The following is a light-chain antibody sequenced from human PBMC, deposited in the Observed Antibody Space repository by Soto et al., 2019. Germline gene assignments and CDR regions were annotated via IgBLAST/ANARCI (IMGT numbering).Light chain of an antibody. J-gene: IGLJ1*01. CDR2: RNN. Sequence: QSVLTQPPSASGTPGQRVTISCSGSSSNIGSNYVYWYQQLPGTAPKLLIYRNNQRPSGVPDRFSGSKSGTSASLAISGLQSEDEADYYCAAWDDSLSGPVFGTGTKVTVL. CDR3: AAWDDSLSGPV. V-gene: IGLV1-47*01. CDR1: SSNIGSNY.